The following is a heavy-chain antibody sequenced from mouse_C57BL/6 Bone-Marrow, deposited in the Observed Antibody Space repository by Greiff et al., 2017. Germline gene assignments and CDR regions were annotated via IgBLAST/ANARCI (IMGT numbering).Heavy chain of an antibody. V-gene: IGHV1-26*01. J-gene: IGHJ1*03. CDR3: ARRNYYGSSYFDV. D-gene: IGHD1-1*01. Sequence: EVQLQQSGPELVKPGASVKISCKASGYTFTDYYMNWVKQSHGKSLEWIGDINPNSGCTSYNQKFKGKATLTVDKSSSTAYMELRSLTSEDSAVYYCARRNYYGSSYFDVWGTGTTVTVSS. CDR2: INPNSGCT. CDR1: GYTFTDYY.